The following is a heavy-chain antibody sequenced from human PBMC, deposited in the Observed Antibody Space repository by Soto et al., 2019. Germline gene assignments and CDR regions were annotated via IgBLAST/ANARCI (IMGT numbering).Heavy chain of an antibody. CDR2: INAGNGYI. CDR1: GNSFTTSA. Sequence: ASVKVSCKASGNSFTTSAIHWVRQAPRQRPEWMGWINAGNGYIKYSQTFQGRVTITRDTSASTVYMELSSLKYEDTGIYYCTRESAPWGFEHWGQGTRVTVS. V-gene: IGHV1-3*01. J-gene: IGHJ4*02. CDR3: TRESAPWGFEH. D-gene: IGHD7-27*01.